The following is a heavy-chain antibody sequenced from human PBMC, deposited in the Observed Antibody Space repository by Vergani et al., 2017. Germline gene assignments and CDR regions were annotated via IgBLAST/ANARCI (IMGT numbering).Heavy chain of an antibody. CDR1: GFTFSDHY. J-gene: IGHJ3*02. CDR2: IRKKPNTYTT. D-gene: IGHD1-1*01. CDR3: ASLERRAFDI. Sequence: EVQLVESGGGLVQPGGSLRLSCAASGFTFSDHYMDWVRQAPGKGLEWVGRIRKKPNTYTTEYAASVRGRFTISRDDSKNSLYVQMNSLKSEDTAVYYCASLERRAFDIWGQGTMVTVSS. V-gene: IGHV3-72*01.